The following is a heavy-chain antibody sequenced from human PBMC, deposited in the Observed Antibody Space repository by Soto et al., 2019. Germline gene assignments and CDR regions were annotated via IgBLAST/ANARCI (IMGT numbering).Heavy chain of an antibody. Sequence: QVQLVQSGAEVKKPGSSVKVSCKASGGTFSSYAISWVRQAPGQGLEWMGGIIPVLGTANYAQKFQGRVTITADESKSTANKEMSSLRSEDTAVYYCANGRDCSGGSCSLPYWGQGTLVTVSS. V-gene: IGHV1-69*01. J-gene: IGHJ4*02. CDR1: GGTFSSYA. CDR2: IIPVLGTA. D-gene: IGHD2-15*01. CDR3: ANGRDCSGGSCSLPY.